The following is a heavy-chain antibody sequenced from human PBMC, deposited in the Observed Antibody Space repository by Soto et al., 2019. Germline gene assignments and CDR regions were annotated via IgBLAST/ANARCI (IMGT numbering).Heavy chain of an antibody. V-gene: IGHV4-31*03. J-gene: IGHJ5*02. CDR3: ARAIMTDNWFDP. CDR1: GGSISSGGYY. CDR2: IYYSGST. Sequence: SETLSLTCTVSGGSISSGGYYWSWIRQHPGKGLEWIGYIYYSGSTYYNPSLKSRVTISVDTSKNQFSLKLSSVTAADTAVYYCARAIMTDNWFDPWGQGTLVTGSS. D-gene: IGHD3-16*01.